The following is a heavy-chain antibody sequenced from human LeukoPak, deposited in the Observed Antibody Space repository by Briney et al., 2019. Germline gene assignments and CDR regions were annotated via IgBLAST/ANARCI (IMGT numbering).Heavy chain of an antibody. Sequence: PGGSLRLSCAASEFTFDDYGMSWVRQAPGKGLKGVSDINWNGGSTGYADSVKGRFTISRDNAKNSLYLQMNSLRAEDTALYYCARERIRYYGSGSYNAFDIWGQGTRVTVSS. CDR3: ARERIRYYGSGSYNAFDI. J-gene: IGHJ3*02. CDR2: INWNGGST. CDR1: EFTFDDYG. V-gene: IGHV3-20*04. D-gene: IGHD3-10*01.